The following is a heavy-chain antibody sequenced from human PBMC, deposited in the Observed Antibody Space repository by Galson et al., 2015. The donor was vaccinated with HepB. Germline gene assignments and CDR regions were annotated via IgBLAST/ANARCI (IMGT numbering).Heavy chain of an antibody. Sequence: SLRLSCATSGFTFSSYAIHWVRQAPGKGLEWVTVISYDGSNKYYADSVKGRFTISRDNARNTVFLQMNSLRTEDTAVYYCARAPPSPRSSTRYADYWGQGTLVTVSS. CDR3: ARAPPSPRSSTRYADY. CDR2: ISYDGSNK. D-gene: IGHD6-13*01. CDR1: GFTFSSYA. V-gene: IGHV3-30*04. J-gene: IGHJ4*02.